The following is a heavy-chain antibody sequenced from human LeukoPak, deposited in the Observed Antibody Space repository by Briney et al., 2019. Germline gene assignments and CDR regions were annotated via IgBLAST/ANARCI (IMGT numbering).Heavy chain of an antibody. CDR2: ISGSGGST. V-gene: IGHV3-23*01. CDR1: GFTFSSYA. J-gene: IGHJ4*02. CDR3: AKLIGWLSNFRLDY. Sequence: PGGSLRLSCAASGFTFSSYAMSWVRQAPGKGLEWVSAISGSGGSTYYADSVKGRFTISRDNSKNTLYLQMNGPRAEDTAVYYCAKLIGWLSNFRLDYWGQGTLVTVSS. D-gene: IGHD3-9*01.